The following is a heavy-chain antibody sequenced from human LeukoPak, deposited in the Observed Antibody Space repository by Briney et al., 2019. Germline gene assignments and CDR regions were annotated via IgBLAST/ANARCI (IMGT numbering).Heavy chain of an antibody. CDR1: GGSISSGGYY. Sequence: SETLSLTCTVSGGSISSGGYYWSWIRQHPGKGLEWIGEINHSGSTNYNPSLKSRVTISVDTSKNQFSLKLSSVTAADTAVYYCARGRGPLCDYWGQGTLVTVSS. J-gene: IGHJ4*02. CDR3: ARGRGPLCDY. D-gene: IGHD2-21*01. CDR2: INHSGST. V-gene: IGHV4-39*07.